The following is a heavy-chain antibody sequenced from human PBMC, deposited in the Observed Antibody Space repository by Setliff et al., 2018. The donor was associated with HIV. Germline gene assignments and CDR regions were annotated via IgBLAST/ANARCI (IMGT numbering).Heavy chain of an antibody. CDR3: ASAGAWQRNALDI. CDR1: GYSFTNHD. Sequence: ASVKVSCKPSGYSFTNHDMHWVRQAPGQGLEWMGVINPTGGSTRNTQKFQGRVAMTRDTSTSTVYMELSSLRSEDTAVYYCASAGAWQRNALDIWGPGTMVTVSS. J-gene: IGHJ3*02. V-gene: IGHV1-46*01. D-gene: IGHD5-12*01. CDR2: INPTGGST.